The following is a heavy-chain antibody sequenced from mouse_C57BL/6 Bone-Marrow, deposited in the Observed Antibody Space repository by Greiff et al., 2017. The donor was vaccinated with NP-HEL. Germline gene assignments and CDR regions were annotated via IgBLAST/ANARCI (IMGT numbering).Heavy chain of an antibody. CDR2: IDPETGGT. CDR1: GYTFTDYE. J-gene: IGHJ3*01. V-gene: IGHV1-15*01. CDR3: TLREAWFAY. Sequence: VQVVESGAELVRPGASVTLSCKASGYTFTDYEMHWVKQTPVHGLEWIGAIDPETGGTAYNQKFKGKAILTADKSSSTAYMELRSLTSEDSAVYYCTLREAWFAYWGQGTLVTVSA.